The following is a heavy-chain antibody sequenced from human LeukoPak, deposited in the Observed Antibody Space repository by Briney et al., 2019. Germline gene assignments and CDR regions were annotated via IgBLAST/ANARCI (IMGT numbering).Heavy chain of an antibody. CDR2: IWYDGSNK. CDR3: ARDSYYDSSGYSDAFDI. J-gene: IGHJ3*02. Sequence: PGGSLRLSCAASGFTFSSYGMHWVRQAPGKGLEWVAVIWYDGSNKYYADSVKGRFTISRDNSKNTLYLQMNSLRAEDTAVYYCARDSYYDSSGYSDAFDIWGQGTMVTVSS. V-gene: IGHV3-33*08. CDR1: GFTFSSYG. D-gene: IGHD3-22*01.